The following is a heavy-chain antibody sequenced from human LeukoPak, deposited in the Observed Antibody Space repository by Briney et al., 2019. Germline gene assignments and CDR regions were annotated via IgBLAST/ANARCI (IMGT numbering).Heavy chain of an antibody. V-gene: IGHV3-74*01. CDR3: ARENRPRCSGGNCPDSRYYYYMDV. Sequence: GGSLRLSCAASGFTFSSHWMHWVRQAPGKGLVWVSRINSDESNTSYADSVKGRFTISRDNAKNTLYLQMNSLRAEDTAVYYCARENRPRCSGGNCPDSRYYYYMDVWGKGTTVTVSS. CDR1: GFTFSSHW. D-gene: IGHD2-15*01. CDR2: INSDESNT. J-gene: IGHJ6*03.